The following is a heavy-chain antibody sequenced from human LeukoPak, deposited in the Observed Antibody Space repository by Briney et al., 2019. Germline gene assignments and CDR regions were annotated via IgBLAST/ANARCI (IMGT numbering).Heavy chain of an antibody. CDR3: AKDAAGPEY. V-gene: IGHV3-23*01. Sequence: GGSLRLSCVVSGLTFSSYSMSWVRQAPGKGLEWVSGISASGGDTWYPASVKGRFTISRDNSKNTLFLQMNSLRAEDTAIYYCAKDAAGPEYWGQGTLVTVSS. CDR1: GLTFSSYS. D-gene: IGHD6-13*01. J-gene: IGHJ4*02. CDR2: ISASGGDT.